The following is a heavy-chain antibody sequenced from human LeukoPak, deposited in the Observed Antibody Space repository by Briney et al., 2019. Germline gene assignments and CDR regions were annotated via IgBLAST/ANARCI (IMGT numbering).Heavy chain of an antibody. CDR2: FDPEDGET. J-gene: IGHJ4*02. D-gene: IGHD5-12*01. CDR1: GYTLTELS. Sequence: ASVKVSCKVSGYTLTELSMHWVRQAPGKGLEWMGGFDPEDGETIYAQKFQGRVTMTEDTSTSTAYMELRSLRSDDTAVYYCARADEPSGYDGVVDYWGQGTLVTVSS. CDR3: ARADEPSGYDGVVDY. V-gene: IGHV1-24*01.